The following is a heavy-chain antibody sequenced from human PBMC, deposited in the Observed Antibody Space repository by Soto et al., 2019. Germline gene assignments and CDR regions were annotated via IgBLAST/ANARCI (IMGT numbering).Heavy chain of an antibody. CDR1: GGTFSSYA. CDR2: IIPIFGTA. D-gene: IGHD2-2*02. V-gene: IGHV1-69*13. CDR3: ARIPGIDIVVVPAAIWGNYYYGMDV. J-gene: IGHJ6*02. Sequence: WASVKVSCKASGGTFSSYAISWVRQAPGQGLEWMGGIIPIFGTANYAQKFQGRVTITADESTSTAYMELSSLRAEDTAVYYCARIPGIDIVVVPAAIWGNYYYGMDVWGQGTTVTVSS.